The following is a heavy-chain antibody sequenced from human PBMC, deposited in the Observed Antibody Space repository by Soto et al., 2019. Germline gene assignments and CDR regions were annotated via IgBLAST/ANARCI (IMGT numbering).Heavy chain of an antibody. CDR1: GGSISSGGYS. CDR3: ASVKGYYGSGSTGYFDY. CDR2: IYHSGST. Sequence: PSETPSLTCAVSGGSISSGGYSWSWIRQPPGKGLEWIGYIYHSGSTYYNPSLKSRVTISVDRSKNQFSLKLSSVTAADTAVYYCASVKGYYGSGSTGYFDYWGQGTLVTVSS. D-gene: IGHD3-10*01. J-gene: IGHJ4*02. V-gene: IGHV4-30-2*01.